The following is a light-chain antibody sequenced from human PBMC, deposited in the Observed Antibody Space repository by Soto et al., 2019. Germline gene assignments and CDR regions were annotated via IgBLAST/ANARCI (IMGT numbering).Light chain of an antibody. J-gene: IGLJ1*01. Sequence: QSVLTQPASVSGSPGQSITISCTGGSSDIGGYNYVSWFQQHPGKAPKLMIYEVTNRPSGVSNRFSGSKSGSTASLTISGLQAQDEHDYYSSSYKSSKTLVFGTGTKLTVL. V-gene: IGLV2-14*01. CDR3: SSYKSSKTLV. CDR1: SSDIGGYNY. CDR2: EVT.